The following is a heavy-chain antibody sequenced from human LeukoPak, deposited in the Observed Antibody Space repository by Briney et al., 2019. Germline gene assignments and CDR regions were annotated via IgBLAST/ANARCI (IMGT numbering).Heavy chain of an antibody. CDR3: ARAGYYDSSDTEYYFDY. CDR2: IRYDGSER. Sequence: TGGSLRLSCEASGFTFNNYWMSWVRQAPGKGPEWVANIRYDGSERYYVDSVKGRFTISRDNSKNSLYLQMNSLTAEDTAVYYCARAGYYDSSDTEYYFDYWGQGTLVTVSS. CDR1: GFTFNNYW. J-gene: IGHJ4*02. D-gene: IGHD3-22*01. V-gene: IGHV3-7*01.